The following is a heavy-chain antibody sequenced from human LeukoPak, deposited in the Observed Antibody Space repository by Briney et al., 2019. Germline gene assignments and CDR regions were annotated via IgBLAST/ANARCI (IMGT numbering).Heavy chain of an antibody. CDR1: GGSISSGGYY. CDR3: ARFRDYYFDY. D-gene: IGHD3/OR15-3a*01. CDR2: IYYSGNT. J-gene: IGHJ4*02. Sequence: PSETLSLTCTVSGGSISSGGYYWIWIRQHPGKGLEWIGYIYYSGNTYYSPSLKSRVTMSVDTSKNQFSLWLSSVTAADTAVYFCARFRDYYFDYWGQGTLVTVSS. V-gene: IGHV4-31*03.